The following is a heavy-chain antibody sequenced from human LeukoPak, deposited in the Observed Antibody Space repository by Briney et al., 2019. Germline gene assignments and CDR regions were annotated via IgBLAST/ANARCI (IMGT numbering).Heavy chain of an antibody. CDR1: GGSISSSSYY. Sequence: SETLSLTCTVSGGSISSSSYYWGWIRQPPGKGLEWIGSIYYSGSTYYNPSLKSRVTISVDTSKNQFSLKLSSVTAADTAVYYCAGRGMATIYWANYYYYGMDVWGQRTTVTVSS. D-gene: IGHD5-24*01. V-gene: IGHV4-39*01. CDR3: AGRGMATIYWANYYYYGMDV. J-gene: IGHJ6*02. CDR2: IYYSGST.